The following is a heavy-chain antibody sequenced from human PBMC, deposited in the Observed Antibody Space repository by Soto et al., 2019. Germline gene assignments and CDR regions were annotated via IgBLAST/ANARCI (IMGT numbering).Heavy chain of an antibody. J-gene: IGHJ5*02. Sequence: QVPLVQSGAEVKKPGASVKVSCKASGYTFTSYDINWVRQATGQGLEWMGWMNPNSGNTGYAQKFQGRVTMTRNTSISTAYMELSSLRSEDTAVYYCARGEFLELGRWFDPWGQGTLVTVSS. CDR2: MNPNSGNT. CDR1: GYTFTSYD. CDR3: ARGEFLELGRWFDP. V-gene: IGHV1-8*01. D-gene: IGHD3-3*01.